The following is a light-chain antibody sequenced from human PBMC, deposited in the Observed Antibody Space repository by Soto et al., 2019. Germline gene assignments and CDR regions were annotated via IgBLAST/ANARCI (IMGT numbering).Light chain of an antibody. CDR1: QSLLHSNGYNY. Sequence: DIVMTQSPLSLPVTPGEPASISCRSSQSLLHSNGYNYLDWYLQKPGQSPQLLSYLGSNRDSGVPDRFSGSGSGTDFTLKISRVEAEDVGVYYCMQALPTPPYTFGQGTKLEIK. CDR2: LGS. CDR3: MQALPTPPYT. V-gene: IGKV2-28*01. J-gene: IGKJ2*01.